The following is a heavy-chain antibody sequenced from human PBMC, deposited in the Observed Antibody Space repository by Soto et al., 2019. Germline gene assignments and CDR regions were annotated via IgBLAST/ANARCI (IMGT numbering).Heavy chain of an antibody. V-gene: IGHV3-43*01. Sequence: PGGSLRLSCAASGFTFDDYTMHWVRQAPGKGLEWVSLISWDGGSTYYADSVKCRFTISRDNSKNSLYLQMNSLRTEDTALYYCAKENLDYGGRYYYYGMDVWGQGTTVTVSS. D-gene: IGHD4-17*01. CDR3: AKENLDYGGRYYYYGMDV. J-gene: IGHJ6*02. CDR2: ISWDGGST. CDR1: GFTFDDYT.